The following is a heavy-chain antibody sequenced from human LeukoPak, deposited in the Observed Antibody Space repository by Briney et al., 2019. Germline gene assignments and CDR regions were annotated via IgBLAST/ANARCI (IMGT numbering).Heavy chain of an antibody. CDR1: GGSISSYS. V-gene: IGHV4-59*01. D-gene: IGHD3-22*01. Sequence: KPSETLSLTCTVSGGSISSYSWSWIRQPPGKGLGWIGYIYYSGSTNYNPSLKSRVTISVDTSKNQFSLRLSSVTAADTAVYYCARWTYYYDSSGYSYWDFDHWGQGTLVTVSS. CDR3: ARWTYYYDSSGYSYWDFDH. CDR2: IYYSGST. J-gene: IGHJ4*02.